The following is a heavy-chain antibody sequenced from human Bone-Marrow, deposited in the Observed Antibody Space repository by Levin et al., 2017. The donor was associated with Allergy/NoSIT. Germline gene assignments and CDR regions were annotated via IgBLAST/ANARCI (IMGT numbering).Heavy chain of an antibody. Sequence: GESLKISCAASGFTSGLTFSDYSMNWVRQAPGGGLEWLSYISHGSGAIYYADSIKGRFVISRDDAKQSIFLQMNNVRAEDTALYHCARGTYDAFDVWGQGTMVTVSS. CDR2: ISHGSGAI. CDR3: ARGTYDAFDV. CDR1: GFTSGLTFSDYS. V-gene: IGHV3-48*04. J-gene: IGHJ3*01.